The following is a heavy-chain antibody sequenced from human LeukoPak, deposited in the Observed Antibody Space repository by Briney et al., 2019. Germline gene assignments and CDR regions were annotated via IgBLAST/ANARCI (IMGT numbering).Heavy chain of an antibody. D-gene: IGHD3-3*01. Sequence: GGSLRLSCAASRFTISSYAMSWVRQAPGKGLEWVSTISGSGASTYYADSVKGRFTISRDNSKSTLYLQMNSLRAEDTAIYYCAKGEGGYDFWSGYLSFDYWGQGTLVTVSS. CDR3: AKGEGGYDFWSGYLSFDY. CDR1: RFTISSYA. J-gene: IGHJ4*02. V-gene: IGHV3-23*01. CDR2: ISGSGAST.